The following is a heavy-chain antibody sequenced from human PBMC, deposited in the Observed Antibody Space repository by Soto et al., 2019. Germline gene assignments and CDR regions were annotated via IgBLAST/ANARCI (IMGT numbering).Heavy chain of an antibody. CDR3: ARGGDSGGLFWLYFQN. Sequence: ASVKVSCKASGYTFSNYGLNCVRQAPGQGLEWMGWISPDNGNSNHAQKFQGRVTMTTDTSTSTAYMELRSLRSDDTAVYYCARGGDSGGLFWLYFQNWGQGTLVTVSS. CDR1: GYTFSNYG. J-gene: IGHJ1*01. CDR2: ISPDNGNS. D-gene: IGHD6-19*01. V-gene: IGHV1-18*01.